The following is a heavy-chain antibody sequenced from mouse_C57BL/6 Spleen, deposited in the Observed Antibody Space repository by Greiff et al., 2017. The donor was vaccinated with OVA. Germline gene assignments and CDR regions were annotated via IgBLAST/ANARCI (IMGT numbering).Heavy chain of an antibody. V-gene: IGHV1-39*01. CDR1: GYSFTDYN. J-gene: IGHJ4*01. Sequence: VQLQQSGPELVKPGASVKISCKASGYSFTDYNMNWVKQSNGKSLEWIGVTNPNYGTTSYNQKFKGKATLTVDQSSSTAYMQLNSLTSEDSAVYYCARSFITTVVDYAMDYWGQGTSVTVSS. CDR2: TNPNYGTT. CDR3: ARSFITTVVDYAMDY. D-gene: IGHD1-1*01.